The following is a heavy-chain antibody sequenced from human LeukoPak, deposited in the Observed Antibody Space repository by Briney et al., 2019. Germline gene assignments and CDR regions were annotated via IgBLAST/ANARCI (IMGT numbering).Heavy chain of an antibody. CDR1: GYTFTGYY. J-gene: IGHJ6*03. D-gene: IGHD3-3*01. V-gene: IGHV1-2*02. Sequence: GASVKVSCKASGYTFTGYYMHWVRQAPGQGLEWMGWINPNSGGTNYAQKFQGRVTMTRDTSISTAYMELGRLRSDDTAVYYCARAGNYDFWSGYYAPGVRYYMDVWGKGTTVTVSS. CDR2: INPNSGGT. CDR3: ARAGNYDFWSGYYAPGVRYYMDV.